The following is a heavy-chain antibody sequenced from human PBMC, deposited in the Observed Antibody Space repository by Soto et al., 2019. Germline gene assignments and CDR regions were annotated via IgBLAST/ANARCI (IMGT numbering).Heavy chain of an antibody. CDR1: GGSISRGGYY. Sequence: PSETLSLTCTVSGGSISRGGYYWSWIRQHPGKGLEWIGYIYYSGSTYYNPSLKSRVTISVDTSKNQFSLKLSSVTAADTAVYYCARAHPEYSSASRPLYYFDYWGQETLVTVSS. CDR2: IYYSGST. V-gene: IGHV4-31*03. CDR3: ARAHPEYSSASRPLYYFDY. J-gene: IGHJ4*02. D-gene: IGHD6-6*01.